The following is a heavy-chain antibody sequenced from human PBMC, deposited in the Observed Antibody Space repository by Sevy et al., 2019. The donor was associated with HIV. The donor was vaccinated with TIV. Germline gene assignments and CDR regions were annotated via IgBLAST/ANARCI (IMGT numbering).Heavy chain of an antibody. CDR1: GGSITSLY. V-gene: IGHV4-59*08. D-gene: IGHD3-16*01. CDR2: ICYNGHI. J-gene: IGHJ4*02. Sequence: SETLSLTCTVSGGSITSLYLNWIRQPPGKGLEWIANICYNGHINYNPALMSRVTLSFDTSTNQFSLRLSSRTAADTAMYYCAGGNAGGRGYSWGQGTLVTVSS. CDR3: AGGNAGGRGYS.